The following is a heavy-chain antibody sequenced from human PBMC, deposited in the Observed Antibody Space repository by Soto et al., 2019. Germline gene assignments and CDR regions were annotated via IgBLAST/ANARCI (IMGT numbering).Heavy chain of an antibody. J-gene: IGHJ4*02. CDR2: IKSKTDGGTT. CDR1: GFTFSNAW. V-gene: IGHV3-15*01. Sequence: GGSLRLSCAASGFTFSNAWMSWVRQAPGKGLEWVGRIKSKTDGGTTDYAAPVKGRFTISRDDSKNTLYLQMNSLKTEDTAVYYCTTILRFLEWLLYFDYWGQGTLVTVSS. D-gene: IGHD3-3*01. CDR3: TTILRFLEWLLYFDY.